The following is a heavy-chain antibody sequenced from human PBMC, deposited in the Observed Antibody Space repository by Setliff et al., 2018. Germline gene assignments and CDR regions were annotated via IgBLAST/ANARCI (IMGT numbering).Heavy chain of an antibody. Sequence: SETLSLTCTVSGVSIRSYYWSWIRQPPGKGLEWIGYIFYSGSSNYNPSLQSRVSISVDTSKTQFSLKVSSVTAADAAVYYCVRDRTAYSYGLDVWGQGTTVTVSS. CDR3: VRDRTAYSYGLDV. D-gene: IGHD5-18*01. CDR1: GVSIRSYY. V-gene: IGHV4-59*01. J-gene: IGHJ6*02. CDR2: IFYSGSS.